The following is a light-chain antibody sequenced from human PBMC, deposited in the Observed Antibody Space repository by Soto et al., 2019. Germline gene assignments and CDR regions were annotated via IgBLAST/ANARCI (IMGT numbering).Light chain of an antibody. CDR1: QSVSSSN. Sequence: EVVFTQSPYTLSLSPGEKATLSFRASQSVSSSNLAWYQQKPGQAPRLHIYGTSSRATGIPDRFSGGGSGTDFILTSCRVAAEDLTGYYCHQYVTPLCPCGQGTNVDIK. CDR3: HQYVTPLCP. V-gene: IGKV3-20*01. J-gene: IGKJ1*01. CDR2: GTS.